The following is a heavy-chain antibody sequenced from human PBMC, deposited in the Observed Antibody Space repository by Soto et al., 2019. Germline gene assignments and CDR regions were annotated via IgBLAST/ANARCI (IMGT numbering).Heavy chain of an antibody. D-gene: IGHD3-3*01. CDR3: AKDSGRYDFYALAV. J-gene: IGHJ6*02. V-gene: IGHV3-9*01. CDR2: ISWNGDTM. Sequence: LRLSCEASGFTFDDYAMHRVRQAPGKGLEWVSGISWNGDTMVYADSVRGRFTISRDNSKNSLYLQMTSLRREDTAMYYCAKDSGRYDFYALAVWGQGTTVTVSS. CDR1: GFTFDDYA.